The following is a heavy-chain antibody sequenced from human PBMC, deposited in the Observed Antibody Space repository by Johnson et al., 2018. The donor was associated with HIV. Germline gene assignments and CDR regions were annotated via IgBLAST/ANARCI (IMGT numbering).Heavy chain of an antibody. D-gene: IGHD3-22*01. V-gene: IGHV3-23*04. CDR2: ITGSGAIS. CDR1: GFTFSNYA. Sequence: VQLVESGGGLVQPGGSLRLSCAASGFTFSNYAMSWVRQAPGKGLEWVSAITGSGAISYYADSVKGRFTIFRDTSENTLYLQMNSLRAEDTALYYCARDRRNYSDRSGYPDYDAFDIWGQGTMVTVSS. J-gene: IGHJ3*02. CDR3: ARDRRNYSDRSGYPDYDAFDI.